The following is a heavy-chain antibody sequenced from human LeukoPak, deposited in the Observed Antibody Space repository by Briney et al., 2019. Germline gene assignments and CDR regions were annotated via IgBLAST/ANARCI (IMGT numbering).Heavy chain of an antibody. D-gene: IGHD1-26*01. CDR2: INSDGSAT. J-gene: IGHJ4*02. CDR3: ARDLGNSGSPLDY. V-gene: IGHV3-74*01. Sequence: GGSLRLSCAASGFPFSSYWMHWVRQVPGKGLLWVSRINSDGSATIYADSVKGRFTISRDNSKNTLYLQMNSLRAEDTAVYYCARDLGNSGSPLDYWGQGTLVTVSS. CDR1: GFPFSSYW.